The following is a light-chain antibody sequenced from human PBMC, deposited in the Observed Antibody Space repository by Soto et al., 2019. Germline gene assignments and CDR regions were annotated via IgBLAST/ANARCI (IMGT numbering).Light chain of an antibody. V-gene: IGKV2-28*01. J-gene: IGKJ1*01. CDR2: FGS. CDR1: QSLLHSNGYND. Sequence: DIVMTQSPLSLPVTPGEPASISCRSSQSLLHSNGYNDLDWYLQQPGQSPQLLSYFGSNRASGVPDRLRGSGSGTDLTLKISRVEAADVGVYYCMQALLPPWTFGQETQVEIK. CDR3: MQALLPPWT.